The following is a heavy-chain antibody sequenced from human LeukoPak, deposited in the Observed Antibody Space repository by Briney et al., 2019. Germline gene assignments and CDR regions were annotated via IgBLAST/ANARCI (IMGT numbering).Heavy chain of an antibody. CDR2: ISWNSGSI. J-gene: IGHJ4*02. D-gene: IGHD5-18*01. CDR1: GFTFDDYA. CDR3: ARGGYSRGYFDY. Sequence: GGSLRLSCAASGFTFDDYAMHWVRQAPGKGLEWVSGISWNSGSIGYADSVKGRFTISRDNAKNSLYLQMNSLRVEDTAVYYCARGGYSRGYFDYWGQGTLVTVS. V-gene: IGHV3-9*01.